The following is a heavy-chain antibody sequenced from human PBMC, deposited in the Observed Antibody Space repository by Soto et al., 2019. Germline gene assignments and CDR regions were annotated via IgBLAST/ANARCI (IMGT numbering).Heavy chain of an antibody. D-gene: IGHD2-21*01. CDR3: TRDPTTSIVTDY. J-gene: IGHJ4*02. CDR1: GITVITNY. V-gene: IGHV3-66*01. CDR2: IYSDGST. Sequence: EVQLVESGGGLVQPGGSLRLSCAASGITVITNYFSWVRQAPGQGLEWVSGIYSDGSTHYADSVKGRFTISRDNSKNTLSLQINTLRAEDTGVYYCTRDPTTSIVTDYWGQGTLVTVSS.